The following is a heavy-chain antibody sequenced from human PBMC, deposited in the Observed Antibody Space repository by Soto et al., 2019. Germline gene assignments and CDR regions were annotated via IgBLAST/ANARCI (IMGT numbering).Heavy chain of an antibody. CDR1: GGSISSGGYS. V-gene: IGHV4-30-2*01. J-gene: IGHJ4*02. CDR3: ARGAAMVDY. Sequence: PSETLSLTCAVSGGSISSGGYSWSWIRQPPGKGLECIGYISHSGSTYYTPSLKSRVTISLDRSKNQFSLKLSSVTAADTAVYYCARGAAMVDYWGQGTLVTVSS. D-gene: IGHD5-18*01. CDR2: ISHSGST.